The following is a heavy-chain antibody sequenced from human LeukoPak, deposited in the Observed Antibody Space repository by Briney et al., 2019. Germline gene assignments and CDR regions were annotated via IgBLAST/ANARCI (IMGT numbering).Heavy chain of an antibody. CDR2: VYYGRSP. CDR3: ARSLSFDP. J-gene: IGHJ5*02. CDR1: GDSISRSTYY. V-gene: IGHV4-39*02. Sequence: SETLSLTCTVSGDSISRSTYYWAWIRQPPGKGLEWIGSVYYGRSPYFNPSLESRATISVGTSKNHFSLKMSSVTAADTAVYYCARSLSFDPWGRGTLVTVSS.